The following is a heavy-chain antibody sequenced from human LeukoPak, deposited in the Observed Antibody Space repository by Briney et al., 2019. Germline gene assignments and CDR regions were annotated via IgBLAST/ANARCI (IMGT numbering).Heavy chain of an antibody. Sequence: GASVKVSCKASGYTFTSYGISWVRQAPGQGLEWMGWISAYNGNTNYAQKLQGRVTMTTDTSTSTAYMELRSLRSDDTAVYYCARDDIWFGELFPRENWFDPWGQGTLVTVSS. J-gene: IGHJ5*02. D-gene: IGHD3-10*01. CDR1: GYTFTSYG. CDR2: ISAYNGNT. CDR3: ARDDIWFGELFPRENWFDP. V-gene: IGHV1-18*01.